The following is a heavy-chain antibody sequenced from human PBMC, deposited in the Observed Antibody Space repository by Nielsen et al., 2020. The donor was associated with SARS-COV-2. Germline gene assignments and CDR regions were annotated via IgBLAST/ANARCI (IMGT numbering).Heavy chain of an antibody. CDR1: SGSISSSY. J-gene: IGHJ2*01. CDR3: ARDHLVEYFDL. V-gene: IGHV4-59*01. CDR2: IYYSGST. Sequence: GSLRLSCTVSSGSISSSYWRWLRQPPGKGLEWIGYIYYSGSTNYNPSLKSRVTISVDTSKNQFSLKLSSVTAADTTVYYCARDHLVEYFDLWGRG. D-gene: IGHD3-10*01.